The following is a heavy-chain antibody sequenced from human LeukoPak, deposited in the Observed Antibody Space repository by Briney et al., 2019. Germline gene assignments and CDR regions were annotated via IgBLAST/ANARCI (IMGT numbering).Heavy chain of an antibody. CDR3: ARAFSSWDAFDI. Sequence: GGSLRLSCAASGFTFSSYAMSWVRQAPGKGLEWVSAISGSGGSTYYADSVKGRFTISRDNSKNTRYLQMNSLRAEDTAVYHCARAFSSWDAFDIWGQGTMVTVSS. CDR1: GFTFSSYA. D-gene: IGHD6-19*01. J-gene: IGHJ3*02. CDR2: ISGSGGST. V-gene: IGHV3-23*01.